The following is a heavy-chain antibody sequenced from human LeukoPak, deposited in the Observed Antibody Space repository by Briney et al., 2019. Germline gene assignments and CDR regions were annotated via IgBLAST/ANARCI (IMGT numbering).Heavy chain of an antibody. V-gene: IGHV3-74*01. CDR3: ARELWFGELLALDY. Sequence: PGGSLRLSCAASGFTLSSYWMHWVRQAPGKGLVWVSRINSDGSSTSYADSVKGQFTISRDNAKNTLYLQMNSLRAEDTAVYYCARELWFGELLALDYWGQGTLVTVCS. CDR1: GFTLSSYW. D-gene: IGHD3-10*01. J-gene: IGHJ4*02. CDR2: INSDGSST.